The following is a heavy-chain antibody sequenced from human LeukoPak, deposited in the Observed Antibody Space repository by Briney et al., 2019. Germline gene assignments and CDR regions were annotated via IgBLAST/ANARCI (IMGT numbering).Heavy chain of an antibody. CDR1: GGSFSGYY. J-gene: IGHJ4*02. V-gene: IGHV4-34*01. CDR2: INHSGST. CDR3: ARVPVATIDY. Sequence: SETLSLTCAVYGGSFSGYYWSWIRQPPGKGLEWIGEINHSGSTNYNPSLKSRVTISVDTSKNQFSLKLSSVTAADTAVYYCARVPVATIDYWSQGTLVTVSS. D-gene: IGHD5-12*01.